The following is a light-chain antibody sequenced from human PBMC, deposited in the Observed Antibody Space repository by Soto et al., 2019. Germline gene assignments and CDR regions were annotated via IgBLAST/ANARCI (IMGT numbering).Light chain of an antibody. CDR1: QNLLYTSNNKNY. CDR3: QQYYTPLGT. Sequence: DIVMTQSPDSLAVSLGERATINCESSQNLLYTSNNKNYLAWFQKKPGQPPKLLIYWASARESGVPDRFSGSGSGTHFTLTISSLQAEDVAVYYCQQYYTPLGTFGQGTKVEIK. J-gene: IGKJ1*01. CDR2: WAS. V-gene: IGKV4-1*01.